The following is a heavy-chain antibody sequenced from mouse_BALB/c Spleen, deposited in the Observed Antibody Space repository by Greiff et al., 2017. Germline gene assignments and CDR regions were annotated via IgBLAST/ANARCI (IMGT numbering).Heavy chain of an antibody. D-gene: IGHD2-3*01. CDR1: GDSITSGY. V-gene: IGHV3-8*02. Sequence: EVKLLESGPSLVKPSQTLSLTCSVTGDSITSGYWNWIRKFPGNKLEYMGYISYSGSTYYNPSLKSRISITRDTSKNQYYLQLNSVTTEDTATYYCARWIYDGPYYYAMDYWGQGTSVTVSS. CDR3: ARWIYDGPYYYAMDY. J-gene: IGHJ4*01. CDR2: ISYSGST.